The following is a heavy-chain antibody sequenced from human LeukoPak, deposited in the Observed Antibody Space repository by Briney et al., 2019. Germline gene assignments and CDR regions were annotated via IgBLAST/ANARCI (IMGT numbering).Heavy chain of an antibody. CDR2: ISAYNGNT. V-gene: IGHV1-18*01. Sequence: GASVKVSCKASGYTFTSYGISWVRQAPGQGLEWMGWISAYNGNTNYAQKLQGRVTMTTDTSTSTAYMELSSLRSEDTAVYYCARGRISDCSSTSCYIDNWFDPWGQGTLVTVSS. J-gene: IGHJ5*02. CDR1: GYTFTSYG. D-gene: IGHD2-2*02. CDR3: ARGRISDCSSTSCYIDNWFDP.